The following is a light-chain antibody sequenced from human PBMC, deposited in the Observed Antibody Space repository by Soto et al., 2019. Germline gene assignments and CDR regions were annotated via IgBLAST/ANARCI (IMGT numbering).Light chain of an antibody. V-gene: IGKV3-20*01. CDR3: QQYGSPPWT. CDR1: QSVSSSY. CDR2: GAS. Sequence: EIVLTQSPGPLSLSPGERATLSCRASQSVSSSYLAGYQQKPGQAPRLLIYGASSRATAIPDRFSGSGSGTDFTLAISRLEPEDFAVYYCQQYGSPPWTFGQGTKVEIK. J-gene: IGKJ1*01.